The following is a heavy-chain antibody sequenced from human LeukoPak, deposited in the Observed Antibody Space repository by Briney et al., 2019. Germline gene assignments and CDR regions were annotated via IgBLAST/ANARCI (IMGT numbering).Heavy chain of an antibody. V-gene: IGHV3-48*03. Sequence: GGSLRLSCAASGDTFSSHEMNWVRQAPGKGLEWVPYISSSGSTVHYADSVKGRFTISRDNTKNSLFLQMNSLRAEDTAVYYCARVPGSSGWNYYFDYWGQGTLVTVSS. CDR2: ISSSGSTV. J-gene: IGHJ4*02. D-gene: IGHD6-19*01. CDR1: GDTFSSHE. CDR3: ARVPGSSGWNYYFDY.